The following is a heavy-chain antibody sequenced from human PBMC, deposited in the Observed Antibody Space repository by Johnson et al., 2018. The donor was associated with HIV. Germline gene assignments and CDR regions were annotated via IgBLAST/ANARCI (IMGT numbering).Heavy chain of an antibody. J-gene: IGHJ3*01. CDR2: ISSSGSPI. CDR1: GFTFSDYF. Sequence: QVQLVESGGGLVKPGGSLRLSCAGSGFTFSDYFMSYIRQAPGKGLEWISYISSSGSPIYYADSVKGRFTLSRDNAKNSLFLQMHSLRVEDTAIYYCARVCYQLNDAFDLWGQGTMVTVSS. D-gene: IGHD2-2*01. V-gene: IGHV3-11*01. CDR3: ARVCYQLNDAFDL.